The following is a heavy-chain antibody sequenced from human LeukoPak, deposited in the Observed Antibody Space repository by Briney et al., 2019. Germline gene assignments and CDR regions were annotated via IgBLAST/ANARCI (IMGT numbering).Heavy chain of an antibody. CDR3: ATVGMVRGVIIRFNWFDP. Sequence: ASVKVSCKVSGYTLTELSMHWVRQAPGKGLEWMGGFDPEDGETIYAQKFQGRVTMTEDTSTDTAYMELSSLRSEDTAVYYCATVGMVRGVIIRFNWFDPWGQGTLVTVSS. CDR2: FDPEDGET. CDR1: GYTLTELS. V-gene: IGHV1-24*01. D-gene: IGHD3-10*01. J-gene: IGHJ5*02.